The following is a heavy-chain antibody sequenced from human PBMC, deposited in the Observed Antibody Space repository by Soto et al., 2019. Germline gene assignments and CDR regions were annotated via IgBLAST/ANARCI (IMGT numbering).Heavy chain of an antibody. CDR3: ARDVLAAAGKNYYYYGMDV. J-gene: IGHJ6*02. V-gene: IGHV1-18*01. Sequence: GASVKVSCKASGYTFTSYAMHWVRQAPGQGLEWMGWISAYNGNTNYAQKLQGRVTMTTDTSTSTAYMELRSLRSDDTAVYYCARDVLAAAGKNYYYYGMDVWGQGTTVTVSS. CDR2: ISAYNGNT. D-gene: IGHD6-13*01. CDR1: GYTFTSYA.